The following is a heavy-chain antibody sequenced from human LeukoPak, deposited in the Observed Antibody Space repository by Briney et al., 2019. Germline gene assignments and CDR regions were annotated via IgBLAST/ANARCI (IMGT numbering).Heavy chain of an antibody. CDR3: ATGLSYDRCYY. Sequence: LETLSLTCAVSGYSIRSGYHWGWIRQPPGKGLEWIGSISHSGNTHYNPSLKSRVTISADTSKNQFSLKLTSVTAADTAVYYCATGLSYDRCYYWGQGTLVTVSS. V-gene: IGHV4-38-2*01. D-gene: IGHD3-9*01. CDR2: ISHSGNT. CDR1: GYSIRSGYH. J-gene: IGHJ4*02.